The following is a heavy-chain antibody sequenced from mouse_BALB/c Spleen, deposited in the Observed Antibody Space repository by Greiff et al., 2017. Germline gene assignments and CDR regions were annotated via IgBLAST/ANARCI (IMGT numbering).Heavy chain of an antibody. D-gene: IGHD1-2*01. V-gene: IGHV1-7*01. J-gene: IGHJ3*01. CDR2: INPSTGYT. Sequence: QVQLQQSGAELAKPGASVKMSCKASGYTFTSYWMHWVKQRPGQGLEWIGYINPSTGYTEYNQKFKDKATLTADKSSSTAYMQLSSLTSEDSAVYYCARFTPAAYWGQGTLVTVSA. CDR1: GYTFTSYW. CDR3: ARFTPAAY.